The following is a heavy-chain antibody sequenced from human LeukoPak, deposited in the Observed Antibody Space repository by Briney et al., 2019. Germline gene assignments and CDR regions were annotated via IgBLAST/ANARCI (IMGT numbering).Heavy chain of an antibody. CDR3: ASLGSWAIDY. CDR1: GFIFSSYW. D-gene: IGHD2-15*01. V-gene: IGHV3-74*01. CDR2: INSDGSST. Sequence: GGSLRLSCAASGFIFSSYWMHWVRQAPGKGLVWVSRINSDGSSTSYADSVKGRFTVSRDNAKNTLYLQMNSLRAEDTAVYYCASLGSWAIDYWGQGTLVTVSS. J-gene: IGHJ4*02.